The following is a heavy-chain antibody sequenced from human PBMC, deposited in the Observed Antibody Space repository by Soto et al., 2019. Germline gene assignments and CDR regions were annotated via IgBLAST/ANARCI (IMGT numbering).Heavy chain of an antibody. V-gene: IGHV1-18*01. CDR2: ISGYNGHT. CDR3: AREGEMPYYYYGLDV. CDR1: GYTFTTYG. Sequence: ASVNVSCKASGYTFTTYGISWVRQAPGQGLEWMGWISGYNGHTKYAQKFQGRVTMTTDTSTSTVYMDLRSLRPDDTAVYYCAREGEMPYYYYGLDVWGQGTTVTVSS. J-gene: IGHJ6*02. D-gene: IGHD3-16*01.